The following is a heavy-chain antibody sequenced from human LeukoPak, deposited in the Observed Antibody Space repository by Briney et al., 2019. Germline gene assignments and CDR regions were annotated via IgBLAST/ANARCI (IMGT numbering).Heavy chain of an antibody. CDR3: ARSVEHYDSSGYYY. D-gene: IGHD3-22*01. CDR1: GFTFDDYG. CDR2: INWNGGST. J-gene: IGHJ4*02. Sequence: GGSLRLSCAASGFTFDDYGMSWVRQAPGKGLDWVACINWNGGSTGYADAVKGRFTISRDNAKIYLYLQMNSLRAEDTALYYCARSVEHYDSSGYYYWGQGTLVTVSS. V-gene: IGHV3-20*04.